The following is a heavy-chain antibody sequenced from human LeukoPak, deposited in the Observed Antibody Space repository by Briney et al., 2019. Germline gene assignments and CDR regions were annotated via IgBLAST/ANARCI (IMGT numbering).Heavy chain of an antibody. J-gene: IGHJ6*03. Sequence: PSETLSLTCTVSGGSISSYYWSWIRQPAGKGLEWIGRIYATGSTNYNPSLKSRVAMSVDTSKNQFSLNLSSVTAADTALYFCARRNTVLRGTDYMDVWGKGTTVTVSS. D-gene: IGHD3-10*01. V-gene: IGHV4-4*07. CDR1: GGSISSYY. CDR2: IYATGST. CDR3: ARRNTVLRGTDYMDV.